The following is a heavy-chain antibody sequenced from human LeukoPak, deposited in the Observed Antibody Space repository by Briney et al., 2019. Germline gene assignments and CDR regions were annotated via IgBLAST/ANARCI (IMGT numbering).Heavy chain of an antibody. CDR2: SSSNGNSK. CDR3: ARRAILTGHTDVFDI. V-gene: IGHV3-48*03. D-gene: IGHD3-9*01. J-gene: IGHJ3*02. CDR1: GFTFRSYE. Sequence: PGGSLTLSCAASGFTFRSYEMNWVRQAPGKGLEWVSYSSSNGNSKYYADSVKGRFTISRDNAKNSLYLQMNSLRAEDTAVYYCARRAILTGHTDVFDIWGQGTEVTVSS.